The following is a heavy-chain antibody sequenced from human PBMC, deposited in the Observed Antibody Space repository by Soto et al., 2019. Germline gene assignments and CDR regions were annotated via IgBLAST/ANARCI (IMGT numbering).Heavy chain of an antibody. V-gene: IGHV4-34*01. CDR2: INHSGST. CDR3: ARDKITGLFDY. D-gene: IGHD2-8*02. CDR1: GGSFSGYY. Sequence: QVQLQQWGAGLLKPSETLSLTCAVYGGSFSGYYWTWIRQPPGTGLEWIGEINHSGSTNYNPSLKSRVTLPVDTSKHRFSLKLTSVTAADTAVYYCARDKITGLFDYWGQGTLVTVSS. J-gene: IGHJ4*02.